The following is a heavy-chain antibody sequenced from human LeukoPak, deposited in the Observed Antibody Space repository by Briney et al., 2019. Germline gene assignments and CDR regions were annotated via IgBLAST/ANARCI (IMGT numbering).Heavy chain of an antibody. CDR3: AKPEYDPNSGPPLH. D-gene: IGHD1-26*01. Sequence: PGGSLRLSRAASGFTFSSYAMSWVRQAPGKGLEWVSAISGSGGSTYYADSVKGRFTISRDNSKNTLYLQMNSLRAEDTAVYYCAKPEYDPNSGPPLHWGQGTLVTVSS. J-gene: IGHJ4*02. V-gene: IGHV3-23*01. CDR1: GFTFSSYA. CDR2: ISGSGGST.